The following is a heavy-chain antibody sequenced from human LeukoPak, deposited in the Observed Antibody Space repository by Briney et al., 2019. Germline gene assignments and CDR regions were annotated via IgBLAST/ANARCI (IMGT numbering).Heavy chain of an antibody. V-gene: IGHV3-74*01. CDR2: VKSDGITT. CDR1: GSTFSRHW. J-gene: IGHJ3*02. CDR3: AKDLLYYDILTGYRDSDAFDI. D-gene: IGHD3-9*01. Sequence: PGGSLRLSCAASGSTFSRHWMHWVRQAPGKGLVWVSLVKSDGITTIYADSVKGRFTISRDNSKNTLYLQMNSLRAEDTAVYYCAKDLLYYDILTGYRDSDAFDIWGQGTMVTVSS.